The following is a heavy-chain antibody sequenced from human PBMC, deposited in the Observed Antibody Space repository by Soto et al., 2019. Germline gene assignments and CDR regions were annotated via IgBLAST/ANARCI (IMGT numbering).Heavy chain of an antibody. CDR1: GGSISSYY. CDR2: IYYSGST. Sequence: PSETLSLTCTVSGGSISSYYWGWIRQPPGEGLEWIGYIYYSGSTNYNPSLKSRVTISVDTSNNQFSLKLSSVTAADTAVYYCARHAGVYYYMDVWGKGTTVTVSS. D-gene: IGHD3-10*01. CDR3: ARHAGVYYYMDV. J-gene: IGHJ6*03. V-gene: IGHV4-59*08.